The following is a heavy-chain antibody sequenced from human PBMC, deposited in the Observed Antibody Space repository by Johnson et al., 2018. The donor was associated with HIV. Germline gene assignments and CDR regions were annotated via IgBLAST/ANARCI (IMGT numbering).Heavy chain of an antibody. CDR3: AKDTTFSSSHAFDI. V-gene: IGHV3-30*02. Sequence: QVQLVESGGGVVQPGGSLRLSCAASGFIFRNYGMHWVRQAPGNGLEWVAFIRFDGSKKYYAESVKGRFTISRDNSKTTLYLQMNSLRAEDTALYYCAKDTTFSSSHAFDIWGQGTMVTVSS. J-gene: IGHJ3*02. D-gene: IGHD6-6*01. CDR1: GFIFRNYG. CDR2: IRFDGSKK.